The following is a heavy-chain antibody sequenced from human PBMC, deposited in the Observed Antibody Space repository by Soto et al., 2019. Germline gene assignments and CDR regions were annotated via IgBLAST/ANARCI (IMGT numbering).Heavy chain of an antibody. CDR2: IIPIFGTA. CDR3: ARERDRGAAGTNWFAP. CDR1: GGTFSSYA. V-gene: IGHV1-69*01. Sequence: QVQLVQSGAEVKKPGSSVKVSCKASGGTFSSYAISWVRQAPGQGHEWMGGIIPIFGTANYAQKFQGRVTITADESTSTAYMELSSLRSEDTAVYYCARERDRGAAGTNWFAPWGQGTLVTVSS. D-gene: IGHD6-13*01. J-gene: IGHJ5*02.